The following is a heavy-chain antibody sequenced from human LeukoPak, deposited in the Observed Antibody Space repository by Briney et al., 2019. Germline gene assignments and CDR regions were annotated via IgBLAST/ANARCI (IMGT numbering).Heavy chain of an antibody. CDR3: ARLPEVVPAAQTPGDY. V-gene: IGHV4-39*07. CDR2: IYYSGST. J-gene: IGHJ4*02. D-gene: IGHD2-2*01. CDR1: GGSISGSSYY. Sequence: SETLSLTCTVSGGSISGSSYYWGWIRQPPGKGLEWIGSIYYSGSTNYNPSLKSRVTISVDTSKNQFSLKLSSVTAADTAVYYCARLPEVVPAAQTPGDYWGQGTLVTVSS.